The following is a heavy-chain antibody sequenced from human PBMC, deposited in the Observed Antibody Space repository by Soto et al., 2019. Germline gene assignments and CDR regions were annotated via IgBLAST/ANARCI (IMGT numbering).Heavy chain of an antibody. V-gene: IGHV3-23*01. D-gene: IGHD1-26*01. Sequence: PGGSLRLSCAASGFTFSSYAMSWVRQAPGKGLEWVSAISGSGGSTYYADSVKGRFTISRDNSKNTLYLQMNSLRSEDTAVYYCARDLRRGRKWELAYWGQGTLVTV. CDR3: ARDLRRGRKWELAY. CDR1: GFTFSSYA. CDR2: ISGSGGST. J-gene: IGHJ4*02.